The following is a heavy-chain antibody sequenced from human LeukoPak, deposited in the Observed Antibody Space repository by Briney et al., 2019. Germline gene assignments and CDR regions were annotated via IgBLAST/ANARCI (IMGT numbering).Heavy chain of an antibody. J-gene: IGHJ4*02. CDR1: GFTFSSYA. D-gene: IGHD6-13*01. CDR2: ISYDGSSK. Sequence: GGSLRLSCAASGFTFSSYAMHWVRQAPGKGLEWVAVISYDGSSKYYADSVKGRFTISRDNSKNTLYLQMNSLRAEDTAVYYCARDYQQQLVQYYFDYWGQGTLVTVSS. V-gene: IGHV3-30*04. CDR3: ARDYQQQLVQYYFDY.